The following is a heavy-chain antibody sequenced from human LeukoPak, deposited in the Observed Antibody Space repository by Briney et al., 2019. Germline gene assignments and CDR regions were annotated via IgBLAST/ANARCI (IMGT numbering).Heavy chain of an antibody. V-gene: IGHV3-30-3*01. CDR3: ARGAIAAAGTGPY. CDR1: GFTFSSYA. Sequence: PGGSLRLSCAASGFTFSSYAMHWVRQAPGKGLEWVAVISYDGSNKYYADSVKGRFTISRDNSKNTLYLQMNSLRAEDTAVYYCARGAIAAAGTGPYWGQGTLVTVSS. CDR2: ISYDGSNK. D-gene: IGHD6-13*01. J-gene: IGHJ4*02.